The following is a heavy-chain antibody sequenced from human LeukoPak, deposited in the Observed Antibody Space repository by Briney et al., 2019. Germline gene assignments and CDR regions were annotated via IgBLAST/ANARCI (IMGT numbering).Heavy chain of an antibody. CDR2: INHSGST. CDR1: GGSFSGYY. Sequence: PSETLSLTCAVYGGSFSGYYWSWIRQPPGKGLEWIGEINHSGSTDYNPSLKSRVTISVDTSKSQFSLKLSSVTAADTAMYYCARGGYFDYWGQGTLVTVSS. V-gene: IGHV4-34*01. J-gene: IGHJ4*02. CDR3: ARGGYFDY.